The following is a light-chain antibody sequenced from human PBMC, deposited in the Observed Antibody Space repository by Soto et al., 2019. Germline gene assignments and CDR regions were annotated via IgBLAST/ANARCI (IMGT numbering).Light chain of an antibody. CDR2: EVS. CDR3: SSYAGSNNHYV. J-gene: IGLJ1*01. CDR1: SSEVGAYNY. Sequence: QSVLTQPPSASGSPGQSVTISCTGTSSEVGAYNYVSWYQQLPGKAPKLIIYEVSKRPSGVPVRFSGSKSGNTASLTVSGLQAEDEADYHCSSYAGSNNHYVFGTGTKVTVL. V-gene: IGLV2-8*01.